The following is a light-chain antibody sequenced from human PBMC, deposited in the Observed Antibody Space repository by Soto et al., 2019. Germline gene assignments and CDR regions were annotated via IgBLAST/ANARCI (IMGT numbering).Light chain of an antibody. V-gene: IGKV4-1*01. Sequence: DIVMTQSPDSLAVSLGERATINCKSSQSVLSTSNNKNFLAWYQQKPGQPPRLLIYWESTRESGVPDRFSGGGSGTDFTLTISSLQAEDVAVYYCQQYYTSWWTFGQGTKVEIK. J-gene: IGKJ1*01. CDR3: QQYYTSWWT. CDR1: QSVLSTSNNKNF. CDR2: WES.